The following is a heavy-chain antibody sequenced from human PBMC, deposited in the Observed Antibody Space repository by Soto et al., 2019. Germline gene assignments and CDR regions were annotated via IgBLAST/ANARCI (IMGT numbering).Heavy chain of an antibody. J-gene: IGHJ4*02. V-gene: IGHV4-59*01. Sequence: QVQLQESGPGLVKPSETLSLTCTVSGGSISSYYWSWIRQPPGKGLEWIGYIYYSGSTNYNPSLKGRVTISVDTSKNQFSLKLSSVTAADTAVYYCARGNLRFDYWGQGTLVTVSS. D-gene: IGHD1-1*01. CDR1: GGSISSYY. CDR3: ARGNLRFDY. CDR2: IYYSGST.